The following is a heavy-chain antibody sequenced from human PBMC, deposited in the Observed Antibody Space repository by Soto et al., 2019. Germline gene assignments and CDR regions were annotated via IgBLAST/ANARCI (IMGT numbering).Heavy chain of an antibody. CDR3: ARDGRARDIVVVVAAGGFDY. V-gene: IGHV1-18*01. CDR2: ISAYNGNT. J-gene: IGHJ4*02. D-gene: IGHD2-15*01. CDR1: GYTFTSYG. Sequence: GASVKVSCKASGYTFTSYGIGWVRQAPGQGLEWMGWISAYNGNTNYAQKLQGRVTMTTDTSTSTAYMELRSLRSDDTAVYYCARDGRARDIVVVVAAGGFDYWGQGTLVTVSS.